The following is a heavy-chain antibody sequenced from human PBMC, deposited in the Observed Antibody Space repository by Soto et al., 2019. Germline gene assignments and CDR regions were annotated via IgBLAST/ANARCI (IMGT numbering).Heavy chain of an antibody. CDR2: ISSSSSYI. Sequence: GGSLRLSCAASGFTFSSYSMNWVRQAPGKGLEWVSSISSSSSYIYYADSVKGRFTISRDNAKNSLYLQMNSLRAEDTAVYYCARRRIAARRGEFGYYYYGMDVWGQGTTVTVSS. J-gene: IGHJ6*02. CDR3: ARRRIAARRGEFGYYYYGMDV. D-gene: IGHD6-6*01. V-gene: IGHV3-21*01. CDR1: GFTFSSYS.